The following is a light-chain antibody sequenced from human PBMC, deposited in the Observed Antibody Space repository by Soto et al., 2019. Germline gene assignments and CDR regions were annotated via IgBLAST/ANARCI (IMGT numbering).Light chain of an antibody. CDR3: QQSGSSPRT. V-gene: IGKV3-20*01. J-gene: IGKJ2*01. CDR2: DAS. CDR1: QSVRNVY. Sequence: IVLTQSPGTLSLSPGERATLSCRASQSVRNVYLAWYQQKTGQAPRLLIYDASNRATGIPDRFSGSGSGRDFTLTINRLAPEDFAVYYCQQSGSSPRTVGQGTKLEIK.